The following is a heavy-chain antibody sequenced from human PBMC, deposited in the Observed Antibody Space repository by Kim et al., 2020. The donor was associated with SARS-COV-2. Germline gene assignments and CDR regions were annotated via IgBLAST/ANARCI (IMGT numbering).Heavy chain of an antibody. J-gene: IGHJ6*01. V-gene: IGHV1-8*01. CDR1: GYTFTSYD. CDR3: ARGEKRLLWFGAQRGYYGMDV. CDR2: MNPNSGNT. D-gene: IGHD3-10*01. Sequence: ASVKVSCKASGYTFTSYDINWVRQATGQGLEWMGWMNPNSGNTGFAQKLQGRVTMTRNTSISTAYMELSSLSSEDTAVYYCARGEKRLLWFGAQRGYYGMDVCGEGNTLSVSS.